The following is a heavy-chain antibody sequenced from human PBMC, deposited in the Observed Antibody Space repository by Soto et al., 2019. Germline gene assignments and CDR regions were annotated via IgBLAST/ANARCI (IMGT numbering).Heavy chain of an antibody. Sequence: QVQLVQSGGEVKKPGASVKVSCKTSGYTFTTYGISWGRQAPGQGLEWVGWISAYSGKTHYAQKFRGKVTMTTDTSTNTAYLELRSLRSDDTAVYYCARDPYLGDHQYWGQGTLVTVSS. J-gene: IGHJ4*02. CDR3: ARDPYLGDHQY. D-gene: IGHD3-16*01. CDR2: ISAYSGKT. V-gene: IGHV1-18*01. CDR1: GYTFTTYG.